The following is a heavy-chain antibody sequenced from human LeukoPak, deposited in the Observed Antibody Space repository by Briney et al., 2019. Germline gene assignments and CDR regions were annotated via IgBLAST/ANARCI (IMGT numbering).Heavy chain of an antibody. D-gene: IGHD2-21*02. J-gene: IGHJ3*01. CDR2: ISGSGGST. CDR1: GFTFSSYS. V-gene: IGHV3-23*01. Sequence: GGSLRLSCAASGFTFSSYSMNWVRQAPGKGLEWVSAISGSGGSTYYADSVKGRFAISRDNSKNTLYLQMNSLRVDDTAVYYCAKPKLLHAFDFWGQGTMVSVSS. CDR3: AKPKLLHAFDF.